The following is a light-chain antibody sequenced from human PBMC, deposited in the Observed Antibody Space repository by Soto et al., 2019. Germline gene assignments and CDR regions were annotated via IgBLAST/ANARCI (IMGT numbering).Light chain of an antibody. CDR3: QQYIRWPLT. CDR2: GAS. Sequence: EIVMTQSPASLSASPGERITLSCKASQSIANNLAWHQQKPGQAPRLLMYGASTRAADIPARFSGSGSGTEFSLTISSLQSEDYAVYFCQQYIRWPLTFGGGTKVDIK. J-gene: IGKJ4*01. CDR1: QSIANN. V-gene: IGKV3-15*01.